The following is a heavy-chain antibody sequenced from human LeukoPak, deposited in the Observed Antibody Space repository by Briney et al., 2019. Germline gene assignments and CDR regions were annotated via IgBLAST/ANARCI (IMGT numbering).Heavy chain of an antibody. J-gene: IGHJ4*02. D-gene: IGHD5-18*01. V-gene: IGHV2-5*02. CDR1: GFSLSSRGVG. CDR2: IYWDDDK. CDR3: AHEKRYSFDLFAN. Sequence: SGPTLVKPTQTLTLTCIFSGFSLSSRGVGVGWIRQPPGKALEWLALIYWDDDKLYNTYLKSRLTITKDTSKNQVVLTMTSMDPVDTATYYCAHEKRYSFDLFANWGQGTLVTVSS.